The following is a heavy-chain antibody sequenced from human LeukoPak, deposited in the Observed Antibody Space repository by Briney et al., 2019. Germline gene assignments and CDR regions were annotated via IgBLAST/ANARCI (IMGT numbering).Heavy chain of an antibody. Sequence: SETLSLTCTVSGGSISNSNYYWGWIRQPPGKGLEWIGNIYYSGSTYYNPSLKSRVTISVDTSKNQFSLKLSSVTAADTAVYYCARVYCSGGSCYVGAFDIWGQGTMVTVSS. V-gene: IGHV4-39*07. J-gene: IGHJ3*02. D-gene: IGHD2-15*01. CDR2: IYYSGST. CDR3: ARVYCSGGSCYVGAFDI. CDR1: GGSISNSNYY.